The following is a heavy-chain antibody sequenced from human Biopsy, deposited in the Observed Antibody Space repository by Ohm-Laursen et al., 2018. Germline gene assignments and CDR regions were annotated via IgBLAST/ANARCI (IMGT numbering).Heavy chain of an antibody. J-gene: IGHJ3*01. CDR2: ISKGGDT. Sequence: PSDTLSLTCTVSGGSNTDDYWSWIRQSPGKGLEWIGFISKGGDTTYNPSLRGRVAISVDTSKNQFSLKLSSVTAADTAIFFCARLYRLDDYWNDDPPDAFDVWGQGTRVTVSS. CDR1: GGSNTDDY. D-gene: IGHD1-1*01. V-gene: IGHV4-59*07. CDR3: ARLYRLDDYWNDDPPDAFDV.